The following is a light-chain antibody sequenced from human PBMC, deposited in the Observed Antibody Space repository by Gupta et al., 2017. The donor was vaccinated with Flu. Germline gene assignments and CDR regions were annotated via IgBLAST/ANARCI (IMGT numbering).Light chain of an antibody. CDR2: VAS. J-gene: IGKJ1*01. Sequence: GDRVTITCRASQSISSFLNWYQQKPGPAPKLLVSVASSLQSGVPPRFSGSGSQTDFTLTISSLQPEDFATYFCQQSYSSPWTFGHGTKVEIK. CDR1: QSISSF. V-gene: IGKV1-39*01. CDR3: QQSYSSPWT.